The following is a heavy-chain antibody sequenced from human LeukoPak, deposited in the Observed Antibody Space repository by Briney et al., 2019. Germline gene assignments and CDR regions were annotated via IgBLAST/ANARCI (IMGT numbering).Heavy chain of an antibody. D-gene: IGHD3-22*01. Sequence: ASVKVSCKASGYTFTSYGISWVRQAPGQGLEWMGWISAYNGNTNYAQKLQGRVTMTTDTSTSTAYMELRSLRSDDTAVYYCARTAVYYDSSGYYYYSDYWGQGTLVTVSS. CDR2: ISAYNGNT. J-gene: IGHJ4*02. V-gene: IGHV1-18*01. CDR1: GYTFTSYG. CDR3: ARTAVYYDSSGYYYYSDY.